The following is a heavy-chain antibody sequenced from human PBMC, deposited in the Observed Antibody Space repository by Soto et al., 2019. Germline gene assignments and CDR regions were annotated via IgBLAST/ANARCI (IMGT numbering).Heavy chain of an antibody. CDR1: GGSISSYY. V-gene: IGHV4-59*01. CDR3: ARVVGYYYGSGSYSPNWFDP. Sequence: SETLSLTCTVSGGSISSYYWSWIRQPPGKGLEWIGYIYYSGSTNYNPSLKSRVTISVDTSKNQFSLKLSSVTAADTAVYYCARVVGYYYGSGSYSPNWFDPWGQGTLVTVSS. J-gene: IGHJ5*02. CDR2: IYYSGST. D-gene: IGHD3-10*01.